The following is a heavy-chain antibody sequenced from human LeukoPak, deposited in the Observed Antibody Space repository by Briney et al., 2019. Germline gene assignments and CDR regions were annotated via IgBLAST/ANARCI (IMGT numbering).Heavy chain of an antibody. D-gene: IGHD3-9*01. J-gene: IGHJ6*03. CDR3: ARRGYDILTIHYYYYYYMDV. V-gene: IGHV4-34*01. CDR2: INHSGST. Sequence: PSETLSLTCAVYGGSFSGYYWSWIRQPPGKGLEWIGEINHSGSTNYNPSLKSRVTISVDTSKNQFSLKLSSVTAADTAVYYCARRGYDILTIHYYYYYYMDVWGKGTTVTVSS. CDR1: GGSFSGYY.